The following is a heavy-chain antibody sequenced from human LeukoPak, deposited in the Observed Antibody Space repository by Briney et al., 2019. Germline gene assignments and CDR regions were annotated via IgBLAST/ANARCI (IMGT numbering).Heavy chain of an antibody. D-gene: IGHD6-13*01. CDR2: TYTSGST. CDR1: GGSISSYY. V-gene: IGHV4-4*07. Sequence: SETLSLTCTVSGGSISSYYWSWIRQPPGKGLEWIGRTYTSGSTNYNPSLKSRVTMSVDMSKNQFSLKLSSMIAADTAVYYCARVSSSWYQDWYFDLWGRGTLVTVPS. CDR3: ARVSSSWYQDWYFDL. J-gene: IGHJ2*01.